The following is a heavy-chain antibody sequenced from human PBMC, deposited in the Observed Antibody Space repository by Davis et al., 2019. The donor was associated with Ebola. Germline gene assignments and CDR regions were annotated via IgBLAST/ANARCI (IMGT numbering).Heavy chain of an antibody. CDR3: VPGTWI. CDR2: ISDSGSTT. V-gene: IGHV3-48*03. CDR1: GFSFRTYE. D-gene: IGHD5-18*01. J-gene: IGHJ4*02. Sequence: PGGSLRLSCAASGFSFRTYEMNWVRQAPGKGLEWISYISDSGSTTYYTDSVKGRFTIYRDNAKNSLYLQMNTLRVEDTAIYYCVPGTWIRGQGTLVTVSS.